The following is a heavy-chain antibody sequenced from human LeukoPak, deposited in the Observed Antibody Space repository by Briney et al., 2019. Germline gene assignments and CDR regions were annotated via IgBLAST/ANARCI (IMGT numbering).Heavy chain of an antibody. CDR1: GYTFTGYY. J-gene: IGHJ5*02. D-gene: IGHD2-15*01. Sequence: ASVKVSCKASGYTFTGYYIHWVRQAPGQGLEWMGWINPNSDVTNFAQKFQGRVTMTRDTSISTAYMALSRLTSDDTAVYYCATHCSGVSCYGSDGPWGQGTLVTVSS. V-gene: IGHV1-2*02. CDR2: INPNSDVT. CDR3: ATHCSGVSCYGSDGP.